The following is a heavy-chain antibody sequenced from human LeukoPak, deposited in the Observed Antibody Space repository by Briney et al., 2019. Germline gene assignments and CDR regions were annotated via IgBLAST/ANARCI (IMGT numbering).Heavy chain of an antibody. J-gene: IGHJ6*03. V-gene: IGHV3-30*18. D-gene: IGHD2-2*01. CDR2: ISFDGSSK. CDR1: GFTFSSYV. CDR3: AKAADQYYYYYFYYMDV. Sequence: PGGSLRLSCAASGFTFSSYVMHWVRQAPGKGLEWVAVISFDGSSKDYAQSVKGRFTISRDNSKNTLYLQMNSLRVEDAAVYYCAKAADQYYYYYFYYMDVWGKGTTVTVSS.